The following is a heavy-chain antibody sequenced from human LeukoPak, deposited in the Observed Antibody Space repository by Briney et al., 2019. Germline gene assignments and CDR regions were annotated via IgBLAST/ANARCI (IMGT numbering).Heavy chain of an antibody. D-gene: IGHD2-15*01. CDR2: IYYSGST. J-gene: IGHJ5*02. CDR1: GGSISSHY. CDR3: ARRKYCSGGSCSGWWFDP. Sequence: SETLSPTWTVAGGSISSHYWSWIRQPAGKGLEWIGYIYYSGSTNYNPSLKSPVTISVDTSKNPLSLKLSSVTAPDTGVYYCARRKYCSGGSCSGWWFDPWGQETLVTVSS. V-gene: IGHV4-59*11.